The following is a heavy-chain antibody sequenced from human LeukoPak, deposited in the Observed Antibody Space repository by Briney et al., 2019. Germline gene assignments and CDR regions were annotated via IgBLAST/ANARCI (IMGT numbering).Heavy chain of an antibody. CDR3: AISQGSYYDTSGYLGGDY. J-gene: IGHJ4*02. D-gene: IGHD3-22*01. CDR2: ISAYSGNT. Sequence: ASVKVSCKASGYTFTNYGIFWVRQAPGQGPEWMGWISAYSGNTNYAQKLQGRVTMTTETSTSTAYMALESLRSDDTAVYYCAISQGSYYDTSGYLGGDYWGQGTLVTVSS. CDR1: GYTFTNYG. V-gene: IGHV1-18*01.